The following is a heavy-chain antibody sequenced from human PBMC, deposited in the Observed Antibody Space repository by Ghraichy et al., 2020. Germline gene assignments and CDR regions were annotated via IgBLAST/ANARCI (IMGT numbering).Heavy chain of an antibody. CDR3: ASRKGWAVALGDY. V-gene: IGHV3-11*01. Sequence: GESLNISCAASGFTFSDYYMSWIRQAPGKGLEWVSYISSSGSTIYYADSVKGRFTISRDNAKNSLYLQMNSLRAEDTAVYYCASRKGWAVALGDYWGQGTLVTVSS. D-gene: IGHD6-19*01. CDR1: GFTFSDYY. J-gene: IGHJ4*02. CDR2: ISSSGSTI.